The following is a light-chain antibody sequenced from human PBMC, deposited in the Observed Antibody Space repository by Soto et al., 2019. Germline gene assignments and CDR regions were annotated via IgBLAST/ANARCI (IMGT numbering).Light chain of an antibody. V-gene: IGKV1-5*01. Sequence: DIQMTQSPSTLSASVGDRVTITCRASQSITIWLAWYQQKPGKAPKLLIFDASNLESGVPSRFSGSGSGTEFTLTISSLQPDDFANYYCQHSNSFSWTLGQVTKVEIK. CDR1: QSITIW. CDR2: DAS. J-gene: IGKJ1*01. CDR3: QHSNSFSWT.